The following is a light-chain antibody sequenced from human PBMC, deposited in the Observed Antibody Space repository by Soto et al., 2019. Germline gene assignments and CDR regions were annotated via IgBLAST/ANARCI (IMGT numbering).Light chain of an antibody. CDR3: QQRQNWPPLT. J-gene: IGKJ4*01. CDR1: QSVNTY. V-gene: IGKV3-11*01. CDR2: DAS. Sequence: VLTQSPVTLSLSPGEIATLSCRASQSVNTYLAWYQQRPGQAPRLLIYDASNRAAGIPARFSGSGSGTDFTLTIISLEPEDFGVYYCQQRQNWPPLTFGGGSVVELK.